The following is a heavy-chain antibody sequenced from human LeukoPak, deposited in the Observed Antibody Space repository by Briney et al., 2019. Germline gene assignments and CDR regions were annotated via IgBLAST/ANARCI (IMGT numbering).Heavy chain of an antibody. D-gene: IGHD3-22*01. Sequence: ASVKVSCKASGGTFSSYAISWVRQAPGQGLEWMGGIIPIFGTANYAQKFQGRVTITADESTSTAYMELSSLRSEDTAVYYCARDNTHYYDSSGYYGYWGQGTLVTVSS. CDR3: ARDNTHYYDSSGYYGY. V-gene: IGHV1-69*13. CDR1: GGTFSSYA. J-gene: IGHJ4*02. CDR2: IIPIFGTA.